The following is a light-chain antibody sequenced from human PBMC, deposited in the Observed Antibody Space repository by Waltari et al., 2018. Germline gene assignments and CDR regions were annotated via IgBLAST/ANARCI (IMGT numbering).Light chain of an antibody. CDR2: EVS. CDR1: NSDVGVYDR. V-gene: IGLV2-18*02. J-gene: IGLJ1*01. Sequence: QSALTQPPSVSGSPGQSVTIPCTGTNSDVGVYDRVSWYQQPPGTAPKLMIYEVSNRPSGVPDRFSGSKSGNTASLTISGLQAEDEADYYCSSFTSTSTYVFGTGTKVTVL. CDR3: SSFTSTSTYV.